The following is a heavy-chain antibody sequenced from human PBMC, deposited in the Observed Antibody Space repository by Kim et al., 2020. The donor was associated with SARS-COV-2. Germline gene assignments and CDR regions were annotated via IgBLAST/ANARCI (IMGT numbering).Heavy chain of an antibody. V-gene: IGHV3-30*18. CDR2: ISYDGTNK. D-gene: IGHD4-17*01. CDR3: TKVLAVSSSLHYYYYGM. J-gene: IGHJ6*01. Sequence: GWSLRPSCAASGFTFSSFAMHWVRPAPGKGLEWVAVISYDGTNKSYTDSVKVRFTISRDSSKNTLYLQMITLIAEDTAVLYRTKVLAVSSSLHYYYYGM. CDR1: GFTFSSFA.